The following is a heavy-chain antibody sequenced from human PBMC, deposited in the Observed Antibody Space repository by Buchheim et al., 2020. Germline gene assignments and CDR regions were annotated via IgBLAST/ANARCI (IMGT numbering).Heavy chain of an antibody. V-gene: IGHV4-34*01. J-gene: IGHJ4*02. CDR2: INHSGST. CDR3: ARSPHHLATDY. Sequence: QVQLQQWGAGLLKPSETLSLTCAVYGESFSGHYWTWIRQPPGKGLEWIGDINHSGSTNYSPSLKGRVTISVDPSKNQFSLKLTAVTAADTAVYYCARSPHHLATDYWGQGTL. D-gene: IGHD1-14*01. CDR1: GESFSGHY.